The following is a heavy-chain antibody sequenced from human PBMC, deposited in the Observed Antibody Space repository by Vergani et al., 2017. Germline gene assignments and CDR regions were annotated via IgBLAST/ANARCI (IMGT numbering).Heavy chain of an antibody. V-gene: IGHV3-23*01. Sequence: EVQLLESGGGLVQPGGSLRLSCAASGFTFSSYAMSWVRQAPGKGLEWVSAISGSGGSTYYADSVKGRFTISRDNSKNTLYLQMNSLRAEDTAVYYCAKETVYSSGLDPENNFDYWGQGTLVTVSS. CDR2: ISGSGGST. D-gene: IGHD6-19*01. CDR3: AKETVYSSGLDPENNFDY. CDR1: GFTFSSYA. J-gene: IGHJ4*02.